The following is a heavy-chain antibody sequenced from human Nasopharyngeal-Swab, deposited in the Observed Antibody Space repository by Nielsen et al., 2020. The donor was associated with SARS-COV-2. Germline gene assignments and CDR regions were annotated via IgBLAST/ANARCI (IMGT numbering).Heavy chain of an antibody. D-gene: IGHD3-22*01. V-gene: IGHV3-30*03. Sequence: GESLKISCAASGFTFGSYGMHRVRQAPGKGLEWVAVISYDGSNKYYADSVKGRFTISRDNSKNTLYLQMNSLRAEDTAVYYCARDLEGYYDTPAYWGQGTMVTVSS. CDR2: ISYDGSNK. CDR1: GFTFGSYG. CDR3: ARDLEGYYDTPAY. J-gene: IGHJ3*01.